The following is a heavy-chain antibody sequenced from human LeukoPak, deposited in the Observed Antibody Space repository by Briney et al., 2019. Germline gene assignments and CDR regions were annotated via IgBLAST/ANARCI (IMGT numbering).Heavy chain of an antibody. Sequence: SETLSLTCTVPGGSISSYYWSWIRQPPGKGLEWIGYIYYSGSTNYNPSLKSRVTISVDTSKNQFSLKLSSVTAADTAVYYCARAQEDPYFDYWGQGTLVTVSS. CDR2: IYYSGST. CDR1: GGSISSYY. J-gene: IGHJ4*02. V-gene: IGHV4-59*01. CDR3: ARAQEDPYFDY.